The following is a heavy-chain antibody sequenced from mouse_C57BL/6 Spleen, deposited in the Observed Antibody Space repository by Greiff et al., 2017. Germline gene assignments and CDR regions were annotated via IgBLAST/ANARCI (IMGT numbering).Heavy chain of an antibody. V-gene: IGHV1-61*01. D-gene: IGHD1-1*01. CDR3: ARRADYGSSSYWYFDV. J-gene: IGHJ1*03. CDR2: IYPSDSET. CDR1: GYTFTSYW. Sequence: VQLQQPGAELVRPGSSVKLSCKASGYTFTSYWMDWVKQRPGQGLEWIGNIYPSDSETHYNQKFKDKATLTVDKSSSTAYMQLSSLTSEDSAVVYCARRADYGSSSYWYFDVWGTVTTVTVSS.